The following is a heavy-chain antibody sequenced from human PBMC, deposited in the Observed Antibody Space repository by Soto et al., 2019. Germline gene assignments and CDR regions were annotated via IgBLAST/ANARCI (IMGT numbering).Heavy chain of an antibody. CDR3: ARDRVSYYYDSSGYYYFDD. CDR2: ISAYNGNT. D-gene: IGHD3-22*01. V-gene: IGHV1-18*01. Sequence: ASVKVSCKASGYTFTSYGISWVRQAPGQRLEWMGWISAYNGNTNYAQKLQGRVTMTTDTSTSTAYMELRSLRSDDTAVYYCARDRVSYYYDSSGYYYFDDWGKGTLVTVSS. CDR1: GYTFTSYG. J-gene: IGHJ4*02.